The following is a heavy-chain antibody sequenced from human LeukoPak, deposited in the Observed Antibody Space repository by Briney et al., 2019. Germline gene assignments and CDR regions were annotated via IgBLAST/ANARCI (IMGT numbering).Heavy chain of an antibody. Sequence: SETLSLTCAVYGGSFSGYYWSWIRQPPGKGLEWIGEITHTGSTNYNPSLKSRVTISTDTSKNQFSLKLSSVTAADTAVYYCATFTNYYYGMDVWGQGTTVTVSS. V-gene: IGHV4-34*01. CDR1: GGSFSGYY. J-gene: IGHJ6*02. CDR3: ATFTNYYYGMDV. CDR2: ITHTGST.